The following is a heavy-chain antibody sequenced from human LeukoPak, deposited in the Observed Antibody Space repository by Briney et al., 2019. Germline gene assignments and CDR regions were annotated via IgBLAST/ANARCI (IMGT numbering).Heavy chain of an antibody. J-gene: IGHJ6*03. V-gene: IGHV3-13*01. Sequence: GGSLRLSCAASGFTFSSFDMHWVRQPTGQGLEWVSTIGTASDTYYPGSVEGRFTLSRDNAKNSLYLQMNSLTAGDTAVYYCARGPPRGKYYYMDVWGNVTTVTVSS. CDR3: ARGPPRGKYYYMDV. CDR1: GFTFSSFD. D-gene: IGHD1-1*01. CDR2: IGTASDT.